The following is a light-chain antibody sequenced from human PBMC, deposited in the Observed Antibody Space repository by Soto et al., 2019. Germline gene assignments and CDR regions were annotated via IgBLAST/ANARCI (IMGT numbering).Light chain of an antibody. CDR3: SSYAGSSTHVV. CDR1: SSDVGSYNL. J-gene: IGLJ2*01. V-gene: IGLV2-23*01. Sequence: QSALTQPASVSGSPGQSITIPCTGISSDVGSYNLVSWYQQHPGKAPKVMIYEGSKRPSGVSNRFSGSRPGNTASLTISGLQAEDEAHYYCSSYAGSSTHVVFGGGTQLTVL. CDR2: EGS.